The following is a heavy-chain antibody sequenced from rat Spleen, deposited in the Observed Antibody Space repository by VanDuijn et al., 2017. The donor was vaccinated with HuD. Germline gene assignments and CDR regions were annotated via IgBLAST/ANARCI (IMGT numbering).Heavy chain of an antibody. CDR1: GFIYNNYV. J-gene: IGHJ2*01. CDR3: VRHGYTRYYFDY. D-gene: IGHD1-9*01. Sequence: EVQLVESGGGLVQPGRSLRLSCAASGFIYNNYVMAWVRQAPRKGLEWVASITTGGDNTYYADSVECRFTISRDNAKSTLYLQMDSLRSEDTATYYCVRHGYTRYYFDYWGQGVMVTVSS. CDR2: ITTGGDNT. V-gene: IGHV5-25*01.